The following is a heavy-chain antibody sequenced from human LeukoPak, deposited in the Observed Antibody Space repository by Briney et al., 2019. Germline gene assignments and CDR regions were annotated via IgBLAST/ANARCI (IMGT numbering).Heavy chain of an antibody. J-gene: IGHJ6*04. CDR3: ARVVSFMFGMDV. D-gene: IGHD3-10*02. CDR2: ISSSSSYI. CDR1: GFTFSSYS. V-gene: IGHV3-21*01. Sequence: GGSLRLSCAASGFTFSSYSMNWVRQAPGKGLEWVSSISSSSSYIYYADSVKGRFTISRDNAKNSLYLQMNSLRAEDTAVYYCARVVSFMFGMDVWGKGTTVTVSS.